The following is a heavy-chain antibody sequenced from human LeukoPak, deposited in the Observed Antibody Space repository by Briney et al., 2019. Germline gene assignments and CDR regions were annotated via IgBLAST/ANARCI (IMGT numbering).Heavy chain of an antibody. CDR3: ARVGVSQMRGVLDY. D-gene: IGHD3-10*01. V-gene: IGHV4-34*12. Sequence: PSETLSLTCAVYAGSFSGYYWSWIRPPQGEGLGWIGEIIPSGSPNYNPSLKSRVTISVDTSKDQVSLKLSSVTAADTAVYYCARVGVSQMRGVLDYWGQGTLVTVSS. J-gene: IGHJ4*02. CDR1: AGSFSGYY. CDR2: IIPSGSP.